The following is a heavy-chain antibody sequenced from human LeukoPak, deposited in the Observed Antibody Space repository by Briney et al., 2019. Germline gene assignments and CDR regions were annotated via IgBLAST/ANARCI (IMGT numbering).Heavy chain of an antibody. Sequence: GASVKVSCKASGYTFTSYYMHWVRQAPGQGLEWMGRIIPILGIANYAQKFQGRVTITADKSTSTAYMELSSLRSEDTAVYYCARATGAASSLYMDVWGKGTTVTVSS. J-gene: IGHJ6*03. CDR3: ARATGAASSLYMDV. CDR2: IIPILGIA. D-gene: IGHD1-14*01. CDR1: GYTFTSYY. V-gene: IGHV1-69*04.